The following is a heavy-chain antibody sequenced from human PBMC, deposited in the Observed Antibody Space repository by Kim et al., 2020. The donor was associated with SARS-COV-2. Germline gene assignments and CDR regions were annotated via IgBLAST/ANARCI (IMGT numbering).Heavy chain of an antibody. CDR2: IDTEGSDT. Sequence: GGSLRLSCAVSGFTFSSYWMNWVRQAPGKGLVWVSRIDTEGSDTNYADSVKGRFTISRDNARNTLYLQMNSLRADDTAVYYCIRGNPPFDCWGQGTLVTVSS. CDR1: GFTFSSYW. J-gene: IGHJ4*02. CDR3: IRGNPPFDC. V-gene: IGHV3-74*01.